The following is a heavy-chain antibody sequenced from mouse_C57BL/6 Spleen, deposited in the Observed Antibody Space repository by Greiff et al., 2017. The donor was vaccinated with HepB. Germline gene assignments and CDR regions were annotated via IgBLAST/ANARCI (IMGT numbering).Heavy chain of an antibody. V-gene: IGHV1-53*01. CDR3: ARSEDQTGTGWFAY. J-gene: IGHJ3*01. D-gene: IGHD4-1*01. CDR2: INPSNGGT. Sequence: QVQLQQPGTELVKPGASVKLSCKASGYTFTSYWMHWVKQRPGQGLEWIGNINPSNGGTNYNEKFKSKATLTVDKSSSKAYMQLSSRTSEDSAVYYSARSEDQTGTGWFAYWGQGTLVTVSA. CDR1: GYTFTSYW.